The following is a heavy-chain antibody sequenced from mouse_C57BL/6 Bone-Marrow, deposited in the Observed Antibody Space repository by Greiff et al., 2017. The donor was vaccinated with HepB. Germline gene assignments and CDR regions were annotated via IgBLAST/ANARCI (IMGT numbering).Heavy chain of an antibody. D-gene: IGHD1-1*01. CDR1: GFTFSDYG. CDR2: ISSGSSTI. Sequence: EVKLMESGGGLVKPGGSLKLSCAASGFTFSDYGMHWIRQAPEKGLEWVAYISSGSSTIYYADTVKGRFTISRDNAKNTLFLQMTSLRSEDTAMYYCATGYGSSWWGQGTTLTVSS. V-gene: IGHV5-17*01. J-gene: IGHJ2*01. CDR3: ATGYGSSW.